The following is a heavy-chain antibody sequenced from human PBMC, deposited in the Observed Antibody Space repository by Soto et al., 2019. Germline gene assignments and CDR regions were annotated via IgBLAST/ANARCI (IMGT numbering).Heavy chain of an antibody. Sequence: QVQLQESGPGLVKPSETLSLTCAVSGDSISSYYCMWIRQPPGKGLESIGYRSYGRSANYNPSLTMRVTLSVDTSTNQCSLTLSSRTAADTAVYYCALRSMAVVREYWGQGTLVTVSS. CDR3: ALRSMAVVREY. D-gene: IGHD2-2*01. J-gene: IGHJ4*02. V-gene: IGHV4-59*01. CDR1: GDSISSYY. CDR2: RSYGRSA.